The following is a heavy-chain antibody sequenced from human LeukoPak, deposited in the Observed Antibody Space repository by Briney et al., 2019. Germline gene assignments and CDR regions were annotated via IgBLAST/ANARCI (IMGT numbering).Heavy chain of an antibody. CDR2: ISSSSSYT. Sequence: PGGSLRLSCAASGXTFSDYYLSWIRQAPGKGLESVSYISSSSSYTNYADSVKGRFTISRDDSKNTLYLQMNSLKTEDTAVFYCTTDYDGNSGFRYWGQGTLVTVSS. CDR1: GXTFSDYY. J-gene: IGHJ4*02. D-gene: IGHD4-23*01. V-gene: IGHV3-11*05. CDR3: TTDYDGNSGFRY.